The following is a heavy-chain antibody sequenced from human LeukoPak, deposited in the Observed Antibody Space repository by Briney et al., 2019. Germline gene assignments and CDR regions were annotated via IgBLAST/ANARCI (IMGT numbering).Heavy chain of an antibody. D-gene: IGHD6-19*01. Sequence: ASVTVSCKASGYTFTSYGISWVRHAPRPGLELMGWISAYNGNTNYAQKLQGRVTMTTDTSTSTAYMELRSLRSDDTVVYYCAGPTSSGWPSYYYYYGMDVWGQGTTVTVSS. CDR3: AGPTSSGWPSYYYYYGMDV. CDR1: GYTFTSYG. J-gene: IGHJ6*02. V-gene: IGHV1-18*01. CDR2: ISAYNGNT.